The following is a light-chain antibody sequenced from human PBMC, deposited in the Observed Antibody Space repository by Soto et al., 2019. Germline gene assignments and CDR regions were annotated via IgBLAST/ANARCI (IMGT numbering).Light chain of an antibody. J-gene: IGKJ2*01. V-gene: IGKV3-20*01. CDR3: QQYGDSPYT. CDR2: AAS. Sequence: EIVLTQSPGTLSVSPGETASLSCRASQSIGGNYLAWYQQKPGQAPRLLIYAASTRATGIPDRFSGSGSGSGFTLTISRLEAEDSAVYYCQQYGDSPYTFGQGPKVDIK. CDR1: QSIGGNY.